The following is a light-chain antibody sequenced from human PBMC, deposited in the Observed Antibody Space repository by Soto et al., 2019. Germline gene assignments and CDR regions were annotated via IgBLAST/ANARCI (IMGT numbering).Light chain of an antibody. CDR3: CSYAGTYTYV. CDR1: SSDVGGYNS. Sequence: QSALTQPRSVSGSPGQSVTISCTGTSSDVGGYNSVSWYQQRPGKAPKLMIYVVTKRPSGVPARFSGSKSGNMASLTISGLQAEDEADYYCCSYAGTYTYVFGTGTKLTVL. V-gene: IGLV2-11*01. J-gene: IGLJ1*01. CDR2: VVT.